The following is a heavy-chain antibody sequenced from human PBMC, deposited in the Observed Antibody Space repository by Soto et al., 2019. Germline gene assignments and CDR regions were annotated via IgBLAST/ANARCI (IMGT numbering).Heavy chain of an antibody. D-gene: IGHD1-1*01. CDR2: ISGSGGST. Sequence: HPGGSLRLSFAASGFTFSSYAMSWVRQSPGEGLEWVSAISGSGGSTYYADSVKGRFTISRDNSKNTLYLQMNSLRAEDTAVYYCAKGAVPTAPVPLFDYWGQGTLVTVSS. V-gene: IGHV3-23*01. CDR1: GFTFSSYA. CDR3: AKGAVPTAPVPLFDY. J-gene: IGHJ4*02.